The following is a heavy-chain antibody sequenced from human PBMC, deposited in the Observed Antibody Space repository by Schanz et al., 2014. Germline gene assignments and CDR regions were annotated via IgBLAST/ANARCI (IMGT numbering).Heavy chain of an antibody. CDR3: ARTGYDPSLTH. D-gene: IGHD5-12*01. Sequence: QVQLVQSGAEVKKPGSSVKVSCKASGDTFRSYTINWVRHAPGQGLEWMGRIIPITGITNYAQKFQGRVTVTADKSTSPAFLEVISLRSEDTAVYYCARTGYDPSLTHWGQGTLVTVSS. CDR2: IIPITGIT. V-gene: IGHV1-69*02. J-gene: IGHJ4*02. CDR1: GDTFRSYT.